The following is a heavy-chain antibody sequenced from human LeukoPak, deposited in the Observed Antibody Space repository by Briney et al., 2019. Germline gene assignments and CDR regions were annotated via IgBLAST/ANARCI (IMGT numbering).Heavy chain of an antibody. V-gene: IGHV1-2*02. D-gene: IGHD3-3*01. Sequence: GASVKVSCKASGYTFTGYYMHWVRQAPGQGLEWMGWINPNSGGTNYAQKFQGRVTMTRDTSISTAYMELSRLRSDDTAVYYCARGLSITIFGAGGYWSQGTLVTVSS. CDR1: GYTFTGYY. CDR2: INPNSGGT. J-gene: IGHJ4*02. CDR3: ARGLSITIFGAGGY.